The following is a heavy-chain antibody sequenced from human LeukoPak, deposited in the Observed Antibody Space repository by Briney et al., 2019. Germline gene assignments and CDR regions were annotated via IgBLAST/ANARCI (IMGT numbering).Heavy chain of an antibody. Sequence: GGSLGLSCAASGFTFSSYAMHWVRQAPGKGLEWVAVISYDGSNKYYADSVKGRFTISRDNSKNTLYLQMNSLRAEDTAVYYCAKDGRAAAGTYYYYYYMDVWGKGTTVTVSS. V-gene: IGHV3-30-3*01. CDR2: ISYDGSNK. CDR1: GFTFSSYA. D-gene: IGHD6-13*01. J-gene: IGHJ6*03. CDR3: AKDGRAAAGTYYYYYYMDV.